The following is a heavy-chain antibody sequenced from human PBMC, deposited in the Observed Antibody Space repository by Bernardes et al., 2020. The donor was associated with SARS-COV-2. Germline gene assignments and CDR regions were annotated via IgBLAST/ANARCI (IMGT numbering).Heavy chain of an antibody. CDR1: GFTFSSYW. V-gene: IGHV3-7*03. J-gene: IGHJ4*02. D-gene: IGHD5-12*01. CDR3: SRDPSFHSGDY. Sequence: GGSLRLSCTASGFTFSSYWMAWVRQAPGKGLEWVANINEDGRKKYPVDSVRGRFTISRDNAKNSLFLQMNSLRVEDTAVYYCSRDPSFHSGDYWGPGTLVTVSS. CDR2: INEDGRKK.